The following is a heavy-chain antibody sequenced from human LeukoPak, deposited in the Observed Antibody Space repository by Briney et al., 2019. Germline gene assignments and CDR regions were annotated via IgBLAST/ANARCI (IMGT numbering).Heavy chain of an antibody. CDR1: GVSITSGIYY. CDR2: IYTSGST. V-gene: IGHV4-61*02. CDR3: ARERKRTVGVIINYYYYMDA. D-gene: IGHD3-3*01. Sequence: PSETLSLTCTVSGVSITSGIYYWSWIRQPAGKGLEWIGRIYTSGSTNYNPSLKSRVTISIDTSKNQFSLKLSSVTAADTAVYYCARERKRTVGVIINYYYYMDAWGKGTTVTVSS. J-gene: IGHJ6*03.